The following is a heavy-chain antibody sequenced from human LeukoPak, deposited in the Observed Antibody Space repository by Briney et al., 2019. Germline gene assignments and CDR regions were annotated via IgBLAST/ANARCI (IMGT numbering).Heavy chain of an antibody. CDR2: ISNRGSTI. J-gene: IGHJ4*02. D-gene: IGHD3-22*01. CDR3: ARSADRSGYFREITLYYFDY. Sequence: GGSLRLSCAASGLTFSDFYMTWIRQAPGKGLEWISYISNRGSTIYYADSVRGRFTISRDNAKNSLYLQMNSLRAEDTAVYYCARSADRSGYFREITLYYFDYWGQGTLVTVSS. CDR1: GLTFSDFY. V-gene: IGHV3-11*01.